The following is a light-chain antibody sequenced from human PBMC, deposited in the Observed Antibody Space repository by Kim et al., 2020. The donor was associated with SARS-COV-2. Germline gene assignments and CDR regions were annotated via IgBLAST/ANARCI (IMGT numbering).Light chain of an antibody. Sequence: EIVLTQSPGTLSVSPGDTATLSCRASQSVGRFLAWYQHSPGQVPRLLISNASNRATGVPARFSGSGSGTDFALTINNLEPEDFTVYYCQRRSDWPLTFGGGTKVDIK. CDR3: QRRSDWPLT. V-gene: IGKV3-11*01. J-gene: IGKJ4*01. CDR2: NAS. CDR1: QSVGRF.